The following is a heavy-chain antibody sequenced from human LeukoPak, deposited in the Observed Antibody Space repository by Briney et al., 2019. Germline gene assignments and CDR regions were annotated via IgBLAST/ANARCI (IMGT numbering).Heavy chain of an antibody. CDR1: GYTFTGYY. V-gene: IGHV1-2*02. Sequence: ASVKVSCKASGYTFTGYYMHWVRQPPGQGLEWMGWINPNSGGTNYAQKFRGRVTMTRDTSISTAYMELSRLRSDDTAVYYCARRGALSGYVDYWGQGTLVTVSS. CDR2: INPNSGGT. CDR3: ARRGALSGYVDY. J-gene: IGHJ4*02. D-gene: IGHD5-12*01.